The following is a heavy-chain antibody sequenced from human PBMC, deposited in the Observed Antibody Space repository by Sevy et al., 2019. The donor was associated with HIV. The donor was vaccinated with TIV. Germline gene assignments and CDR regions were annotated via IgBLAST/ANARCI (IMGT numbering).Heavy chain of an antibody. Sequence: SETLSLTCTVSGGSITSLYWNWIRQPPGKGLEWIANIYNNGHINYNPSLKSRVTLSLDTSKNQFSLKLSSVTAADTAMYYCARESGDCSSTSCYEGVFDYWGQGTLVTVSS. D-gene: IGHD2-2*01. V-gene: IGHV4-4*08. J-gene: IGHJ4*02. CDR1: GGSITSLY. CDR2: IYNNGHI. CDR3: ARESGDCSSTSCYEGVFDY.